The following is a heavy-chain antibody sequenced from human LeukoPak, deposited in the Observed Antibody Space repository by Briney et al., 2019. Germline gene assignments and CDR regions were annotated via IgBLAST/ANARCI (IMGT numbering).Heavy chain of an antibody. D-gene: IGHD3-22*01. Sequence: GRSLRLSCAASGFTFYDYSMHWVRQAPGKGLEWVAVISYDGSNKYYADSVKGRFTISRDNSKNTLYLQMNSLRAEDTAVYYCAKAYYYDSSGYYSDAFDIWGQGTMVTVSS. V-gene: IGHV3-30*18. CDR1: GFTFYDYS. CDR2: ISYDGSNK. CDR3: AKAYYYDSSGYYSDAFDI. J-gene: IGHJ3*02.